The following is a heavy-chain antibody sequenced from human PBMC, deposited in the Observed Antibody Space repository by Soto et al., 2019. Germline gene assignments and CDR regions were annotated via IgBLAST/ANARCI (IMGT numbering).Heavy chain of an antibody. CDR3: TRDAPGERPYYFYYYGMDV. CDR2: IYSDGKT. J-gene: IGHJ6*02. V-gene: IGHV3-53*01. Sequence: QLVESGGGLMQPGESLKLSCAVSGLSVSTIFMNWVRQSPGKGLEWVAVIYSDGKTFYADSVKGRFTISKENSKTTLSLQMTSLRAEDTAVYYCTRDAPGERPYYFYYYGMDVWGQGTTVTVS. CDR1: GLSVSTIF.